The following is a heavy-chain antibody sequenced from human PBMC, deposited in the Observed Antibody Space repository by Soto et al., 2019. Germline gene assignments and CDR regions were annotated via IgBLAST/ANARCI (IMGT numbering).Heavy chain of an antibody. J-gene: IGHJ4*02. Sequence: QVQLVESGGGVVQPGRSLRLSCAASGFTFSNYGMHWVRQAPGKGLEWVAVIWYDGTNKYYADSVKGRFTISRDNSKNTLYLQMNSLRAEGTALYYCARGDDSGRAAWRRGTLVTVSS. CDR3: ARGDDSGRAA. CDR2: IWYDGTNK. V-gene: IGHV3-33*01. D-gene: IGHD3-10*01. CDR1: GFTFSNYG.